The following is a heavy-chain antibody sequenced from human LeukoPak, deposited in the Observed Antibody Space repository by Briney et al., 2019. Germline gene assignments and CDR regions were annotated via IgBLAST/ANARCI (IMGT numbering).Heavy chain of an antibody. CDR2: IYYTGST. V-gene: IGHV4-59*12. CDR1: GGSICTYY. CDR3: ASLKDAFDI. J-gene: IGHJ3*02. Sequence: SETLSLTCTVSGGSICTYYWTWIRQPPGKGLEWIGYIYYTGSTKYNPSLQSRVTISVDKSKNQFSLKLSSVTAADTAVYYCASLKDAFDIWGQGTMVTVSS.